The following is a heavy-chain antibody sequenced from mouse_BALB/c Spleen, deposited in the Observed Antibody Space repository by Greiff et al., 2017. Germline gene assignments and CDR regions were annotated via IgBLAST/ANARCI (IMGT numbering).Heavy chain of an antibody. Sequence: EVQGVESGGGLVKPGGSLKLSCAASGFAFSSYDMSWVRQTPEKRLEWVAYISSGGGSTYYPDTVKGRFTISRDNAKNTLYLQMSSLKSEDTAMYYCARHATTVAPFDYWGQGTTLTVSS. CDR1: GFAFSSYD. CDR3: ARHATTVAPFDY. D-gene: IGHD1-1*01. CDR2: ISSGGGST. J-gene: IGHJ2*01. V-gene: IGHV5-12-1*01.